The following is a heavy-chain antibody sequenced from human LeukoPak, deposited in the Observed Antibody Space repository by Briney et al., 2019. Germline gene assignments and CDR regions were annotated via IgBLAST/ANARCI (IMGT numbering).Heavy chain of an antibody. CDR1: GYSFTSYW. V-gene: IGHV5-51*01. Sequence: GESLKISCKGSGYSFTSYWIGWVRQMPGKGLEWMGIIYPGDSDTRYSPSFQGQVTISADKSISTAYLQWSSLKASDTAMYYCARQMATINYYYYGIDVWGQGTTVTVSS. CDR3: ARQMATINYYYYGIDV. D-gene: IGHD5-24*01. CDR2: IYPGDSDT. J-gene: IGHJ6*02.